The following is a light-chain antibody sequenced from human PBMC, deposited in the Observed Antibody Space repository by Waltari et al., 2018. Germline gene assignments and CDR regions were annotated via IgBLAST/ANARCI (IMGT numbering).Light chain of an antibody. CDR1: QTITTF. J-gene: IGKJ1*01. CDR3: QQSYSPPHT. CDR2: GAS. V-gene: IGKV1-39*01. Sequence: DIQMTQSPSSLSASVGDRVTITCRASQTITTFLNWYQQKPGRAPSLLIFGASSLQGGVPSRFSGSGSGTDFILTINSLRPEDFATYYCQQSYSPPHTFGQGTKVEVK.